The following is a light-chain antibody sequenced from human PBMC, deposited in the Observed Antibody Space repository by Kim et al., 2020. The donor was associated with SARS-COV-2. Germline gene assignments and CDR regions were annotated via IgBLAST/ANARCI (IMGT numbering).Light chain of an antibody. Sequence: GKTARITCGENNIGSKSVHWYQQKPGQAPVLVIYYDSDRPSGIPERFSGSNSGNTATLTISRVEAGDEADYYCQVWDSSSDHPGWVFGGGTQLTVL. CDR3: QVWDSSSDHPGWV. CDR2: YDS. V-gene: IGLV3-21*04. J-gene: IGLJ3*02. CDR1: NIGSKS.